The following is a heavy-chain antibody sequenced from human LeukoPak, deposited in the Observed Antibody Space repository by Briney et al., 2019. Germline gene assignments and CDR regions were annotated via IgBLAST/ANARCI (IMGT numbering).Heavy chain of an antibody. CDR2: IYYSGST. D-gene: IGHD4-17*01. Sequence: PSETLSLTCTVSGGSISSGSYYWGWIRQPPGKGLEWSGYIYYSGSTNYNPSLKSRVTISVDTSKNQFSLKLSSVTAADTAVYYCARQNDDYNPGSPRFDYWGQGTLVTVSS. V-gene: IGHV4-61*05. CDR1: GGSISSGSYY. J-gene: IGHJ4*02. CDR3: ARQNDDYNPGSPRFDY.